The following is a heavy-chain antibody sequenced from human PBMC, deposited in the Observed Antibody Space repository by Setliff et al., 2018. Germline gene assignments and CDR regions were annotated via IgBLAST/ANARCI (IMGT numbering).Heavy chain of an antibody. CDR2: IYYSGST. J-gene: IGHJ4*02. D-gene: IGHD3-16*01. Sequence: PSETLSLTCAVSGGSISSSNWWSWVRQPPGKGLEWIGYIYYSGSTYYNPSLKSRLTISVDTSKTQFSLRLSSVTAADTAVYYCARAITSKYYFEYWGQGTLVTVSS. CDR3: ARAITSKYYFEY. CDR1: GGSISSSNW. V-gene: IGHV4-4*02.